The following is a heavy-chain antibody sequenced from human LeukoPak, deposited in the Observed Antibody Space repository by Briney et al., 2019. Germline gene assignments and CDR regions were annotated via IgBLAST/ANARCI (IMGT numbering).Heavy chain of an antibody. CDR3: ARDSTWLLDY. CDR2: IKEDGSVK. Sequence: GGSLRLSCTASGFTFSSHWMTWVRQPPGKGLEWVANIKEDGSVKYYVDSVKGRFTISRDNTKNALYLQMDSLRADDTAVYFCARDSTWLLDYWGQGTLITVSS. D-gene: IGHD6-19*01. J-gene: IGHJ4*02. CDR1: GFTFSSHW. V-gene: IGHV3-7*03.